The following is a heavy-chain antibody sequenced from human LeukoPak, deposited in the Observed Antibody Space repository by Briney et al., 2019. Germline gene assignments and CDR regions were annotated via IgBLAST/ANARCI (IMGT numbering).Heavy chain of an antibody. J-gene: IGHJ4*02. CDR2: INGRGGLI. Sequence: GGSLRLSCVASGFSFSIYNMIWVRQAPGKGLEWVASINGRGGLIYYANSVKGRFTISRDNARNSLYLQLNSLRGEDTAVYYCARENNGDRYYFDCWGRGALVTVS. CDR1: GFSFSIYN. V-gene: IGHV3-48*03. CDR3: ARENNGDRYYFDC. D-gene: IGHD2-8*01.